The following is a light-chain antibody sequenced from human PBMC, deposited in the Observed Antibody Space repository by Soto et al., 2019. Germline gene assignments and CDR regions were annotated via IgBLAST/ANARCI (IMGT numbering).Light chain of an antibody. CDR2: NTS. CDR3: ALYVGGGTVV. V-gene: IGLV8-61*01. J-gene: IGLJ2*01. Sequence: QTVVSQEPSFSVSPGGTITVTCGLSSGSVLTSYYPSWYQQTPGQAPRTLIYNTSIRSSGVPDRFSGSIVGNKAALTITGAQADDECIYYCALYVGGGTVVFGGGTQLTVL. CDR1: SGSVLTSYY.